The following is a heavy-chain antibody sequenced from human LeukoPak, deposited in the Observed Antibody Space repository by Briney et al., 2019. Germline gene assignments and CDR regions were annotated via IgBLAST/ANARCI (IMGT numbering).Heavy chain of an antibody. Sequence: SETLSLICTVSGGSVSSFYWSWIRQPAGKGLEWIGRIYYSGATDYNPSLRSRVIMSLDTSKNHLSLKLSSVTAADTAVYYCARDSGTTGEVKFDPWGQGTLVTVSS. CDR1: GGSVSSFY. V-gene: IGHV4-4*07. CDR3: ARDSGTTGEVKFDP. D-gene: IGHD3-10*01. CDR2: IYYSGAT. J-gene: IGHJ5*02.